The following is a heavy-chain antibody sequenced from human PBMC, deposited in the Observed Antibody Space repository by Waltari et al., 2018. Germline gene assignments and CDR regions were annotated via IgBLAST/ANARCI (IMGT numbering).Heavy chain of an antibody. CDR1: GFTFSTYD. Sequence: EVQLVESGGGLVQPGGSLRLSCAASGFTFSTYDMHWVRQATGKGLEWVSGIGSGGDTYYAGSVRGLLTISRENGKNSLYLQMNSLRVEDTAVYYCARSGGFSEYFDYWGQGTLVTVSS. J-gene: IGHJ4*02. V-gene: IGHV3-13*01. CDR3: ARSGGFSEYFDY. D-gene: IGHD3-16*01. CDR2: IGSGGDT.